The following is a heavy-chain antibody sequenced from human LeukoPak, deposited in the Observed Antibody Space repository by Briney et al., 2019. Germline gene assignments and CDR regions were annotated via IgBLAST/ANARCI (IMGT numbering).Heavy chain of an antibody. CDR2: MSYDGSHK. Sequence: GGSLRLSRAASGFTFSSYEMNWVRQAPGKGLEWVAVMSYDGSHKYHADSVKGRFTISRDNSKNTVYLQVNSLRAEDTAIYYCARDVGGYAFDYWGQGTLVTVSS. CDR1: GFTFSSYE. V-gene: IGHV3-30*04. D-gene: IGHD5-12*01. J-gene: IGHJ4*02. CDR3: ARDVGGYAFDY.